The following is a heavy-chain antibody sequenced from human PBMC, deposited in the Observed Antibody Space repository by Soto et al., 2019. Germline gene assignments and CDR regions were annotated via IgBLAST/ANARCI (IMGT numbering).Heavy chain of an antibody. CDR2: IYWDDSK. D-gene: IGHD1-26*01. CDR3: ALTYGGRSLY. V-gene: IGHV2-5*02. J-gene: IGHJ4*02. CDR1: GFSLTTDRVG. Sequence: QITLKESGPTLVKPTQTLTLTCTFSGFSLTTDRVGVGWIRQPPGEALEWLAVIYWDDSKTYRPSLESRLTITKDTSKNQVAHTMTNMDSLDTATYDCALTYGGRSLYWGQGTLVTVSS.